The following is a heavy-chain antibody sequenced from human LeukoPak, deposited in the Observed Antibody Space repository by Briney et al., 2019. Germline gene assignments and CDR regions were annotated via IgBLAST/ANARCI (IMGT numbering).Heavy chain of an antibody. CDR3: ARDLIVVAGTSQFDP. V-gene: IGHV3-33*01. CDR2: IWYDGTKK. J-gene: IGHJ5*02. Sequence: GGSLRLSCVASGFTFSSYGMHWVRQAPGKGLEWVAVIWYDGTKKYYTDSVKGRFTISRDNSKNTLYLQMNSLRAEDTAVYYCARDLIVVAGTSQFDPWGQGTLVTVSS. CDR1: GFTFSSYG. D-gene: IGHD6-19*01.